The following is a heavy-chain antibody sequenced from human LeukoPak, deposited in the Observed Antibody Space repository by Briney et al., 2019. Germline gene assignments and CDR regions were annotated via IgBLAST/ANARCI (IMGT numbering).Heavy chain of an antibody. D-gene: IGHD6-19*01. CDR1: GGSISSYY. Sequence: SETLSLTCTVSGGSISSYYWSWIRQPPGKGLEWIGYIYYSGSANYNPSLKSRVTISVDTSKNQFSLKLSSVTAADTAVYYCARDRGSGWYGGVDYWGQGTLVTVSS. J-gene: IGHJ4*02. V-gene: IGHV4-59*01. CDR3: ARDRGSGWYGGVDY. CDR2: IYYSGSA.